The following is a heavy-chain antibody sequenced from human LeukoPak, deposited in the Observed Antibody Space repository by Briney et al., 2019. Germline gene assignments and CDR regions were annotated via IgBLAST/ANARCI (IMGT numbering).Heavy chain of an antibody. V-gene: IGHV3-23*01. Sequence: GGSLRLSCAASGFTFSDYAMSWVPQAPGKGVECGSGIRSSGGSTYYADSAKGRFTISRDNSKNTLYLDMNSLRAEDTAVYYCAKGYSKFSLFDYWGQGNLVSVSS. CDR2: IRSSGGST. CDR3: AKGYSKFSLFDY. CDR1: GFTFSDYA. J-gene: IGHJ4*02. D-gene: IGHD4-11*01.